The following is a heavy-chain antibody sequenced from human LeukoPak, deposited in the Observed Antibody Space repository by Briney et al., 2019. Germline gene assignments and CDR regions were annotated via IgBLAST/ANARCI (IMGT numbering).Heavy chain of an antibody. CDR1: GFTFSSYG. CDR2: IWHDGSNK. D-gene: IGHD2-2*02. J-gene: IGHJ4*02. CDR3: ARMAAIAMVLDY. Sequence: GGSLRLSCAASGFTFSSYGMHWVRQAPGKGLEWVTVIWHDGSNKYYADSVMGRFTISRDNSKNTLYLQMNSLRAEDTAVYYCARMAAIAMVLDYWGQGTLVTDSS. V-gene: IGHV3-33*01.